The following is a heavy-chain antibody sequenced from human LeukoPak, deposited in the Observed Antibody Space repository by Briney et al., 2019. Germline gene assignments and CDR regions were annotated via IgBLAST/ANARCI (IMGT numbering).Heavy chain of an antibody. J-gene: IGHJ1*01. CDR2: ISGSGGST. V-gene: IGHV3-23*01. CDR3: AKDPTSVGTAEYFQH. CDR1: GFTFNSYA. D-gene: IGHD6-13*01. Sequence: PGGSLRLSCAASGFTFNSYAMNWVRQAPGKGLEWVSVISGSGGSTYYADSVRGRFTISRDNSKNTLYLQMYSLRADDTAVYYCAKDPTSVGTAEYFQHWGQGTLVTVSS.